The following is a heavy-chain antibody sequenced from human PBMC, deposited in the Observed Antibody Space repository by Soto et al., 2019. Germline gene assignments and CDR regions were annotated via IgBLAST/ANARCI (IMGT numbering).Heavy chain of an antibody. D-gene: IGHD2-2*01. Sequence: QVQLQESGPGLVKPSQTLFLTCTVSGGSISSGGYYWSWIRQHPGKGLEWIGYIYYSGSTYYNPSLKSRVTISVDTSKNQFSLKLSSVTAADTAVYYCARDGWYCSSTSCSSKDYYYYGMDVWGQGTTVTVSS. CDR3: ARDGWYCSSTSCSSKDYYYYGMDV. CDR1: GGSISSGGYY. V-gene: IGHV4-31*03. J-gene: IGHJ6*02. CDR2: IYYSGST.